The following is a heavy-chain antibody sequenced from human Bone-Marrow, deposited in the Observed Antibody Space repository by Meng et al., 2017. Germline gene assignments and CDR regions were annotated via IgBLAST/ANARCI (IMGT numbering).Heavy chain of an antibody. CDR2: IYYSGST. J-gene: IGHJ5*02. Sequence: ETLSLTCPVSGGSISSSSYYWGWIRQPPGKGLEWIGSIYYSGSTYYNPSLKSRVTISVDTSKNQFSLKLSSVTAADTAVYYCARDSSLTPQDNWFDPWGQGTLVTVSS. V-gene: IGHV4-39*07. CDR1: GGSISSSSYY. CDR3: ARDSSLTPQDNWFDP. D-gene: IGHD2-2*01.